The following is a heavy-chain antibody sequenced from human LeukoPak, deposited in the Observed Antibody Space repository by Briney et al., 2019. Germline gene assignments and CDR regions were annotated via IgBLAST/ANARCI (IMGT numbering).Heavy chain of an antibody. CDR1: GYTFTSYA. Sequence: ASVKVSCKASGYTFTSYAMNWVRQAPGQGLEWMGIINPSGGSTSYAQKFQGRVTMTRDMSTSTVYMELSSLRSEDTAVYYCARGWIGTPAFDIWGQGTMVTVSS. V-gene: IGHV1-46*01. D-gene: IGHD6-13*01. J-gene: IGHJ3*02. CDR3: ARGWIGTPAFDI. CDR2: INPSGGST.